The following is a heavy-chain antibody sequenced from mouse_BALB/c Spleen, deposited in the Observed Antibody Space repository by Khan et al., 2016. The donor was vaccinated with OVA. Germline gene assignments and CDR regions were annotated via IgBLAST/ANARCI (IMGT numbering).Heavy chain of an antibody. V-gene: IGHV5-6-5*01. D-gene: IGHD2-4*01. CDR3: ERDDPMITTWFAY. CDR2: ISIGGNT. Sequence: EVELVESGGGLVKPGGSLKLSCAAAGFTFSTYIMSWVRQTPEKRLEWVASISIGGNTFYPDTVKGRFTISRDDARNILYLQMSSLRSEDTAMYYYERDDPMITTWFAYWGQVTLVTVSA. CDR1: GFTFSTYI. J-gene: IGHJ3*01.